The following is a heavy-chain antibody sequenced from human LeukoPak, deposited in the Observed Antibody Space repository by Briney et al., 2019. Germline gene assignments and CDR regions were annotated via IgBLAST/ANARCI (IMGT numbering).Heavy chain of an antibody. CDR1: GVSISSYY. J-gene: IGHJ3*02. Sequence: SETLSLTCTVSGVSISSYYWSWIRQPPGKGLEWIGYIYYSGSTNYNPSLKSRVTISVDTSKNQFSLKLSSVTAADTAVYYCVRGAGTTVTTKGAFDIWGQGTMVTVSS. D-gene: IGHD4-17*01. CDR2: IYYSGST. V-gene: IGHV4-59*01. CDR3: VRGAGTTVTTKGAFDI.